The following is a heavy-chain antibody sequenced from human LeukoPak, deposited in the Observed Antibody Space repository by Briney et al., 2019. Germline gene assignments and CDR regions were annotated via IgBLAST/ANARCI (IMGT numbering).Heavy chain of an antibody. J-gene: IGHJ4*02. V-gene: IGHV1-18*01. D-gene: IGHD2-2*01. CDR2: ISAYNGNT. CDR3: ARGPVVVPAAPTFDY. CDR1: GYTFTSYG. Sequence: ASVKVSCKASGYTFTSYGISWVRQAPGQGLEWMGWISAYNGNTNYAQKLQGRVTMTTDTSTSTAYMEPRSLRSDDTAVYHCARGPVVVPAAPTFDYWGQGTLVTVSS.